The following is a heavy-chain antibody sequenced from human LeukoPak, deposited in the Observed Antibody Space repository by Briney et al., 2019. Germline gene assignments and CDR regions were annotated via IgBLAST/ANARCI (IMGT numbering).Heavy chain of an antibody. Sequence: SETLSLTCEVSGGSFSGHLWTWIRQPPGKGLEWIGQINHIGDINYNASLGSRLTISVDTSKTQFSLKLTSLAAADTAIYYCARRGSYLVMGGFDIWGQGTLVTVSS. V-gene: IGHV4-34*01. CDR3: ARRGSYLVMGGFDI. CDR1: GGSFSGHL. CDR2: INHIGDI. D-gene: IGHD3-10*01. J-gene: IGHJ3*02.